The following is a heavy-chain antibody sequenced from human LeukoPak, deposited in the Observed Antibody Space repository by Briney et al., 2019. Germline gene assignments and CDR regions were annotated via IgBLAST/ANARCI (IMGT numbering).Heavy chain of an antibody. CDR3: AGARVVYYDGGGLPYFFDY. V-gene: IGHV1-18*01. D-gene: IGHD3-22*01. CDR1: GYTFTSYG. J-gene: IGHJ4*02. Sequence: ASVKVSCKASGYTFTSYGISWVRQAPGQGLEWMGWISAYNGNTNYAQKLQGRVTMTTDTSTSTAYMELRSLRSDDTAVYYCAGARVVYYDGGGLPYFFDYWGRGTLVPVS. CDR2: ISAYNGNT.